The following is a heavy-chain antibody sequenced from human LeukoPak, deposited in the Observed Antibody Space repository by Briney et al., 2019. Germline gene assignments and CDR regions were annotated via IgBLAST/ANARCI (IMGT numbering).Heavy chain of an antibody. J-gene: IGHJ6*03. CDR2: INHSGST. V-gene: IGHV4-34*01. Sequence: SETLSLTCAVYGGSFSGYYWSWIRHPPGKGLEWIGEINHSGSTNYNPSLKSRVTISVDTSKNQFSLKLSSVTAADTAVYYCARGRYSSSWYGYYYYMDVWGKGTTVTVSS. CDR3: ARGRYSSSWYGYYYYMDV. CDR1: GGSFSGYY. D-gene: IGHD6-13*01.